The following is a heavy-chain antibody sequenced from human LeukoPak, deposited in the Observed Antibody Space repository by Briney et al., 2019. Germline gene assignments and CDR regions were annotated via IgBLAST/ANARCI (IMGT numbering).Heavy chain of an antibody. CDR1: GYTFSSYG. CDR2: ISGKDGRT. Sequence: ASVKVSCKASGYTFSSYGFNWVRQAPGQGLEWMGCISGKDGRTRYAQKFQGRGTMTIDTSTSTAYMELRSLTSDETALYYCARDGELGAALGGASYFWLDPWGQGTLVTVSS. CDR3: ARDGELGAALGGASYFWLDP. J-gene: IGHJ5*02. V-gene: IGHV1-18*04. D-gene: IGHD6-25*01.